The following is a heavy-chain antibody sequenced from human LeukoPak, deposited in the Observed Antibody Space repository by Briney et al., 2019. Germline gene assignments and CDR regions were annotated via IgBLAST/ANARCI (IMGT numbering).Heavy chain of an antibody. CDR2: INAGSGNT. V-gene: IGHV1-3*01. Sequence: ASVKVSCKASGYTFTSYTMHWMRQAPGQRLEWMGWINAGSGNTKYSQRFQGRVTITRDTSASTAYMELSSLRSEDTAVYYCARDLDQWGQGTLVTVSS. J-gene: IGHJ4*02. CDR3: ARDLDQ. CDR1: GYTFTSYT. D-gene: IGHD1-1*01.